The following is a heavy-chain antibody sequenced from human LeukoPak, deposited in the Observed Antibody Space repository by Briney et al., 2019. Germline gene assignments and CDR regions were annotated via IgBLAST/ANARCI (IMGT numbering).Heavy chain of an antibody. D-gene: IGHD2-2*01. CDR2: RWYDGSNK. Sequence: GGSLRLSCAASGFTFSSYGMHWVRQAPGKGLEWVAVRWYDGSNKYYADSVKGRFTISRDNSKNTLYLQMNSLRAEDTAVYYCARESYCSSTSCFFDYWGQGTLVTVSS. V-gene: IGHV3-33*01. CDR3: ARESYCSSTSCFFDY. CDR1: GFTFSSYG. J-gene: IGHJ4*02.